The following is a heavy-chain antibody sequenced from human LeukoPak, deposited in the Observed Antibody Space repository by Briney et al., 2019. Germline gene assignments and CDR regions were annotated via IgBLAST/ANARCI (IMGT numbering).Heavy chain of an antibody. CDR2: ISYDGSNK. J-gene: IGHJ4*02. CDR1: GFTFNNYG. Sequence: GRTLRLSCAASGFTFNNYGMHWVRQAPGKGLEWVAVISYDGSNKYYADSVKGRFTISRDNSKNTLYLQMNSLRAEDTAVYYCAKDRSSWAFDYWGQGTLVTVSS. D-gene: IGHD6-13*01. CDR3: AKDRSSWAFDY. V-gene: IGHV3-30*18.